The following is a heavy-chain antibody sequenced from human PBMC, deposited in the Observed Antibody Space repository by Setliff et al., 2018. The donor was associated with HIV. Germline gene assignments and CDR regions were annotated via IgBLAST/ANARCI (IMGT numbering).Heavy chain of an antibody. CDR3: ARDLRSSHGSPNYFDY. D-gene: IGHD2-15*01. Sequence: LSLTCTVSGGSIKSSSYYWGWIRQSPGKGLEWISYISSSGTTIYYADSVKGRFTISRDNAKNSPYLEMNSLRAEETAVYYCARDLRSSHGSPNYFDYWGRGALVTVSS. CDR1: GGSIKSSSYY. J-gene: IGHJ4*02. CDR2: ISSSGTTI. V-gene: IGHV3-11*04.